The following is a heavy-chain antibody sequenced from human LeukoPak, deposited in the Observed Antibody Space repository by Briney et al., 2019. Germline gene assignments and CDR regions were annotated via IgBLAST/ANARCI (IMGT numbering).Heavy chain of an antibody. CDR1: GFTFSGYG. D-gene: IGHD2-21*01. CDR3: AIPPRPHIVVVIATPFDY. V-gene: IGHV3-30*03. J-gene: IGHJ4*02. CDR2: ISYDGSNT. Sequence: GGSLRLSCAASGFTFSGYGMHWVRQAPGKGLDWVALISYDGSNTYYADSVKGRFTISRDISNNTLYLQMNSLRAEDTAVYYCAIPPRPHIVVVIATPFDYWGQGTLVTVSS.